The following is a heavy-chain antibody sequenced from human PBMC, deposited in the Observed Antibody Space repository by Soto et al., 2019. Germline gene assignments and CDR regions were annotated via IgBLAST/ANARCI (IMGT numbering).Heavy chain of an antibody. D-gene: IGHD1-26*01. Sequence: QVQLVESGGGVVQPGRSLRLSCAASGFTFSSYGMHWVRQAPGKGLEWVAVIWYDGSNKYYADSVKGRFTISRDNSKNTLYLQMNSLRAEDTAVYYCARDTRIVGAITHYYYYGMDVWGQGTTVTVSS. J-gene: IGHJ6*02. CDR1: GFTFSSYG. V-gene: IGHV3-33*01. CDR2: IWYDGSNK. CDR3: ARDTRIVGAITHYYYYGMDV.